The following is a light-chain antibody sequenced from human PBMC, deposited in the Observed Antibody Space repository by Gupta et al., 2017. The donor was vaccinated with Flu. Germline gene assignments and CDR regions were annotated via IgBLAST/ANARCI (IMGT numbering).Light chain of an antibody. CDR3: QQRNSWPLT. CDR1: RSISRY. V-gene: IGKV3-11*01. J-gene: IGKJ4*01. Sequence: GERATLSCRASRSISRYLAWFQQRPGQSPRLLIYDASTRATGIPARFSGSGSGTDFTLTISSLEPEDFAVYYCQQRNSWPLTFGGGTKVEIK. CDR2: DAS.